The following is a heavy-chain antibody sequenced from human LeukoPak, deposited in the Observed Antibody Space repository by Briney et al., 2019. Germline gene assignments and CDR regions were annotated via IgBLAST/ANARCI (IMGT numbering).Heavy chain of an antibody. CDR1: GFTFSDYT. Sequence: GGSLRLSCAASGFTFSDYTMTWARQAPGKGLEWVSSITGSGGDTYYADSVKGRFTISRDNSKNTLYVQVNSLGAEDTAVYYCARGVSGWPYYLDYWGQGTLVTVSS. CDR2: ITGSGGDT. D-gene: IGHD6-19*01. V-gene: IGHV3-23*01. J-gene: IGHJ4*02. CDR3: ARGVSGWPYYLDY.